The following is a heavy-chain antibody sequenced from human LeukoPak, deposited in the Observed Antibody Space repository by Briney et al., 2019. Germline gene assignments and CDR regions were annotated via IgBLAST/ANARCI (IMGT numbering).Heavy chain of an antibody. CDR2: IKQDGSGK. CDR1: GLTIRNYW. CDR3: AGAGLDY. J-gene: IGHJ4*02. V-gene: IGHV3-7*03. Sequence: PGGSLRLSCEASGLTIRNYWMSWARQAPGKGLEWVANIKQDGSGKHYVDSVKGRFTISRDNTKNSLYLQMNSLRAEDTAVYYCAGAGLDYWGQGTLVTVSS.